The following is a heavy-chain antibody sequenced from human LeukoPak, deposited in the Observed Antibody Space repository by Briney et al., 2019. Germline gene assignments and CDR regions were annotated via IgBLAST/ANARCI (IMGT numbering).Heavy chain of an antibody. CDR2: ISYDGSNK. D-gene: IGHD6-13*01. CDR1: GFTFSIYG. Sequence: SGGSLRLSCAASGFTFSIYGMHWVRQAPGKGLEWVAVISYDGSNKYYADSVKGRFTISRDDSKNTLYLQMNSLRAEDTAVYYCVGQLVFPWWGQGTLVTVSS. V-gene: IGHV3-30*03. CDR3: VGQLVFPW. J-gene: IGHJ4*02.